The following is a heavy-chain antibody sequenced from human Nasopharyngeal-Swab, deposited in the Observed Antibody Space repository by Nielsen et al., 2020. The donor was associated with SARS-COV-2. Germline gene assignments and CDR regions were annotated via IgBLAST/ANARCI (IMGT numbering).Heavy chain of an antibody. D-gene: IGHD3-10*01. CDR1: GGSISSSNYY. J-gene: IGHJ6*03. CDR2: IYYSGST. V-gene: IGHV4-39*07. Sequence: SETLSLTCPVSGGSISSSNYYWGWIRQPPGKGLEWIGSIYYSGSTYYNPSLKSRVTISVDTSKNQFSLKLSSVTAADTAVYYCARERGRGGIWNYSYYYKDVWGKGSTVTVSS. CDR3: ARERGRGGIWNYSYYYKDV.